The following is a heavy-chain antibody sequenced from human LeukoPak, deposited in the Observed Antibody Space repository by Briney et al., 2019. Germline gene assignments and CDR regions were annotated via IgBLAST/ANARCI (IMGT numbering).Heavy chain of an antibody. J-gene: IGHJ4*02. CDR2: ISGSGGGR. Sequence: GGSLRLSYAASGFTFSSYAMSWVRQAPGKGLEWVSGISGSGGGRYYADSVKGRFTISRDNSKNTLYLQMNSLRAEDTAVYYCARVGEGGFDYWGQGTLVTVSS. CDR3: ARVGEGGFDY. D-gene: IGHD3-10*01. V-gene: IGHV3-23*01. CDR1: GFTFSSYA.